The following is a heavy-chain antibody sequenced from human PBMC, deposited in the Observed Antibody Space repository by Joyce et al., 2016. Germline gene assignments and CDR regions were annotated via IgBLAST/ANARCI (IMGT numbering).Heavy chain of an antibody. CDR3: AASRVNIVVVPASFFTFDF. J-gene: IGHJ3*01. D-gene: IGHD2-2*01. CDR1: GDSIDSGTYY. CDR2: MYASGSR. V-gene: IGHV4-31*03. Sequence: QVQLQESGPGLVKPSETLSLTCTVSGDSIDSGTYYWTWLRQQPGKGLEWIGYMYASGSRHSNPSFMSRVTLSDDTPKNQFSLKLNSVSAADTAMYYCAASRVNIVVVPASFFTFDFWGQGALVSVSS.